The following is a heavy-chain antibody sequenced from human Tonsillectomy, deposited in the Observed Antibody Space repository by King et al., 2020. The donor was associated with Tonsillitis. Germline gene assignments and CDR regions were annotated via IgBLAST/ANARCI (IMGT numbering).Heavy chain of an antibody. V-gene: IGHV1-69*06. D-gene: IGHD6-19*01. CDR1: GGTFSSYG. CDR3: ARGPVAGPYFYYYMDV. Sequence: VQLVESGAEVKKPGSSVTVSCKASGGTFSSYGISWVRQAPGQGLEWMGGIIPIFGTTSYAQKFQGRVTITADKSTSTASMELSSLRSEDTAVYYCARGPVAGPYFYYYMDVWGKGTTVTVSS. CDR2: IIPIFGTT. J-gene: IGHJ6*03.